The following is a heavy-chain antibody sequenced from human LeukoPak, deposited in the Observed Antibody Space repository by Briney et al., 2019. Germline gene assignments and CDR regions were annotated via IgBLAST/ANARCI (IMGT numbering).Heavy chain of an antibody. J-gene: IGHJ1*01. CDR3: ARAPSEIGGYYPEYFRH. D-gene: IGHD3-22*01. V-gene: IGHV3-74*01. CDR2: IKSDGNT. Sequence: PGGSLRLSRAASGFTFSSYWMHWVRQAPGKGLVWVSRIKSDGNTNYADSVKGRFTISRDNAKNTVSLQMNSLRAEDTGVYYCARAPSEIGGYYPEYFRHWGQGTLVTVSS. CDR1: GFTFSSYW.